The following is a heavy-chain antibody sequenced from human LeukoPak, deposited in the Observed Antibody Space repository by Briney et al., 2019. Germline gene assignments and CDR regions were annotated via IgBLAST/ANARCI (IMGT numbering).Heavy chain of an antibody. J-gene: IGHJ4*02. Sequence: SETLSLTCAVYGGSFSGYYWSWIRQPPGKGLEWIGEINHSGSTNYNPSLKSRVTISVDTSKNQFSLKLSSVTAADTAVYYCARDGYNSFDAWGQGTLVTVSS. V-gene: IGHV4-34*01. CDR3: ARDGYNSFDA. CDR1: GGSFSGYY. D-gene: IGHD5-24*01. CDR2: INHSGST.